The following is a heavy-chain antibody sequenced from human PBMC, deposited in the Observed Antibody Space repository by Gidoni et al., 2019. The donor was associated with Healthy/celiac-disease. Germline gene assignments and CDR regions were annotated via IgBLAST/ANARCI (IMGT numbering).Heavy chain of an antibody. Sequence: QVQLQESGPGLVKPSQTLSLTCTVSGGSISSGSYYWSWIRQPAGKGLEWIGRIYTSGSTNYNPSLKSRVTISVDTSKNQFSLKLSSVTAADTAVYYCATRIMIAARQRGMDVWGQGTTVTVSS. CDR3: ATRIMIAARQRGMDV. CDR2: IYTSGST. D-gene: IGHD6-6*01. J-gene: IGHJ6*02. V-gene: IGHV4-61*02. CDR1: GGSISSGSYY.